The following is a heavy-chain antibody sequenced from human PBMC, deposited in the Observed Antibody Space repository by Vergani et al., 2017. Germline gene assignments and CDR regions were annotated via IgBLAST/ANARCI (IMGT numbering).Heavy chain of an antibody. Sequence: QVQLQESGPGLVKPSQTLSLTCTVSGGSISSGGYYWSWIRQHPGKGLEWIGYIYYSGSTYYNPSLKRRVTISVDTSKNQFSLKLSSVTAADTAVYYCARGYTPYYYMDVWGKGTTVTVSS. D-gene: IGHD1-14*01. J-gene: IGHJ6*03. CDR2: IYYSGST. CDR1: GGSISSGGYY. V-gene: IGHV4-31*03. CDR3: ARGYTPYYYMDV.